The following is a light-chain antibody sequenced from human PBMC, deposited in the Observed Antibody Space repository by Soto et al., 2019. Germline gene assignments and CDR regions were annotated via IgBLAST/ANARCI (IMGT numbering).Light chain of an antibody. CDR1: HDINKY. CDR3: QQSSSTPHT. Sequence: DIQMTQSPASLSASLGDRVTITCRASHDINKYLHWYQQRPGEAPKLLIYYASSLQTGVPPRFSGSGSGTHFTLTISSLQTEDFATYYCQQSSSTPHTFGQGTIVEIK. CDR2: YAS. J-gene: IGKJ2*01. V-gene: IGKV1-39*01.